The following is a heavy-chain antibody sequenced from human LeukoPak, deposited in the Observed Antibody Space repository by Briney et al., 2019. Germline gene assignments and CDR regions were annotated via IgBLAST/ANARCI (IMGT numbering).Heavy chain of an antibody. Sequence: SEPLSLTCAVSGGSISRDSYYWGRIRQPPGKGLEWIGSIYSGGTTYYNPSLKSRVTISVDTSKNQFSLKLTYVTAADAAAYYCARHSRNCSGGYCYLYYWGQGTLVTVSS. CDR1: GGSISRDSYY. D-gene: IGHD2-15*01. V-gene: IGHV4-39*01. CDR3: ARHSRNCSGGYCYLYY. CDR2: IYSGGTT. J-gene: IGHJ4*02.